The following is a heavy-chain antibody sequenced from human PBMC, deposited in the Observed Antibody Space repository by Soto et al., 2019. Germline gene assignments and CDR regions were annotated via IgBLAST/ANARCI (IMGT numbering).Heavy chain of an antibody. CDR2: IYYSGSS. CDR3: ARTSLTIFGASNHYYGMGA. CDR1: SASISRRTYY. V-gene: IGHV4-39*07. J-gene: IGHJ6*02. Sequence: SETRSLTCPVASASISRRTYYCGWIRQPPGRGLEYIGNIYYSGSSHTSPSLKSRVSITVDTSKNQFSLNLASVSAEDTAVYYCARTSLTIFGASNHYYGMGAWGLGTPVTVSS. D-gene: IGHD3-3*01.